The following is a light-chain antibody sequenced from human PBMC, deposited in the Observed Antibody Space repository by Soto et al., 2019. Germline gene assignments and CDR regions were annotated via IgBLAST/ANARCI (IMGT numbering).Light chain of an antibody. V-gene: IGKV3-20*01. CDR3: QQYSSSPLT. J-gene: IGKJ4*01. Sequence: EIVLTQSPGTLSMSPGERATLSCRAIQSVRNSYVAWYQQKPGQAPRVLIYAASSRATGIPDRFSGSGSGTDFTLTISRLEPEDFAVYYCQQYSSSPLTFGGGTKV. CDR2: AAS. CDR1: QSVRNSY.